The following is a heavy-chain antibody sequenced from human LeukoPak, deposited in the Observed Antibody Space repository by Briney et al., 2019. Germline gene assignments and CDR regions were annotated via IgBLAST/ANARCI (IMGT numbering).Heavy chain of an antibody. V-gene: IGHV3-48*03. J-gene: IGHJ4*02. CDR3: AGSNFGELTLYYFDY. Sequence: GGSLRLSCAASGFTFDDYGMSWVRQSPGKGLEWISYISSSGSTLYYADSVKGRFTISRDDAKNSLYLQMNSLRAEDTAVYYCAGSNFGELTLYYFDYWGQGTLVTVSS. CDR1: GFTFDDYG. D-gene: IGHD3-10*01. CDR2: ISSSGSTL.